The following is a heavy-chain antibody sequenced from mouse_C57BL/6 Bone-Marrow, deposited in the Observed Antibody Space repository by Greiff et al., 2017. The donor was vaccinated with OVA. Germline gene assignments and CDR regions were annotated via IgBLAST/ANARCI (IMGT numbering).Heavy chain of an antibody. CDR1: GYTFTSYW. D-gene: IGHD2-12*01. J-gene: IGHJ4*01. CDR2: IYPGSGST. Sequence: QVQLQQPGAELVKPGASVKMSCKASGYTFTSYWITWVKQRPGQGLEWIGDIYPGSGSTNYTEKFKGKVTLTVDTSSSTAYMQLSSLTSEDSAVYYCARLRRRAWYAMDYWGQGTSVTVSS. CDR3: ARLRRRAWYAMDY. V-gene: IGHV1-55*01.